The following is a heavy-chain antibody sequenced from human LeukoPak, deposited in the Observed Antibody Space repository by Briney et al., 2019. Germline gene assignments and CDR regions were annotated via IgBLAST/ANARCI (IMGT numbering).Heavy chain of an antibody. J-gene: IGHJ4*02. CDR2: ISGHNGNT. D-gene: IGHD2-2*01. V-gene: IGHV1-18*01. Sequence: ASVKVSCEASGYTFSNYGLSWVRQAPGQGLEWMGWISGHNGNTRYAPKFQDGITMTTDTSTNTAYLELRSLRSDDTAVYYCARDRGIEVVPASVSDQWGQGCLVTVSS. CDR1: GYTFSNYG. CDR3: ARDRGIEVVPASVSDQ.